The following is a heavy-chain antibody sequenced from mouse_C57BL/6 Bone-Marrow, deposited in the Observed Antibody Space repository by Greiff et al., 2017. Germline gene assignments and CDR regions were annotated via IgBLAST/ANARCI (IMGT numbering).Heavy chain of an antibody. Sequence: EVNVVESGGDLVKPGGSLKLSCAASGFTFSSYGMSWVRQTPDKRLEWVATISSGGSYTYYPDSVKGRFTISRDNAKNTLYLQMSSLKSEDTAMYYCARRYYYGSSYSWFAYWGQGTLVTVSA. CDR3: ARRYYYGSSYSWFAY. J-gene: IGHJ3*01. CDR1: GFTFSSYG. D-gene: IGHD1-1*01. CDR2: ISSGGSYT. V-gene: IGHV5-6*02.